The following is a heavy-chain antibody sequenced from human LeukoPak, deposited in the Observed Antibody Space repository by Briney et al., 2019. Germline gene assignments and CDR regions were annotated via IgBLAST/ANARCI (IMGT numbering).Heavy chain of an antibody. CDR3: AKDPSDRMAFDY. Sequence: GGSLRLSCAASGFTFDDYAMHWVRQAPGKGLEWVSGISWNSGSIGYADSVKGRFTISRDNAKNSLYLQMNSLRAEDTAVYYCAKDPSDRMAFDYWGQGTLVTVSS. CDR1: GFTFDDYA. J-gene: IGHJ4*02. CDR2: ISWNSGSI. D-gene: IGHD5-24*01. V-gene: IGHV3-9*01.